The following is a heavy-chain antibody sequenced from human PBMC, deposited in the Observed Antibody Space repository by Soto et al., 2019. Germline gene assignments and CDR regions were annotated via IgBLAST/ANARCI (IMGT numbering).Heavy chain of an antibody. J-gene: IGHJ4*02. Sequence: SVKVSCKASGGAFGSYAINWVRQAPVQGLEWMGGIIPMFETTNYAQRFQGRVTVTADESTSTVYLELTRLRSEDTGMYYCTRHRGYSSGYWGQDFWGQGTLVTVSS. CDR2: IIPMFETT. CDR1: GGAFGSYA. CDR3: TRHRGYSSGYWGQDF. V-gene: IGHV1-69*13. D-gene: IGHD5-12*01.